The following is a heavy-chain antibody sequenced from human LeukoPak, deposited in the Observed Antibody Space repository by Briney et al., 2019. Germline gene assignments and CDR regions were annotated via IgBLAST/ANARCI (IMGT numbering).Heavy chain of an antibody. J-gene: IGHJ4*02. CDR1: GGSISNYY. D-gene: IGHD4-17*01. CDR2: ISCSGTT. Sequence: PWETLSLTCTVTGGSISNYYWSWIRQPPGKGLEWIAYISCSGTTNYNPSRKSRVTISVDTSKNQFSLKLRSVTAADTAIYYCARHGQNGDYPLDYWGQGTLVTVYS. V-gene: IGHV4-59*08. CDR3: ARHGQNGDYPLDY.